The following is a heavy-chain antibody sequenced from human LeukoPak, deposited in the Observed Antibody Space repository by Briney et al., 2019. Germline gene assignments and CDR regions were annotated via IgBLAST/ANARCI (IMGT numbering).Heavy chain of an antibody. CDR1: GFTFSSYW. V-gene: IGHV3-74*01. CDR3: ARNTAGLTFDY. Sequence: GGSLRLSCAASGFTFSSYWMHWVRQAPGKGLVWVSRIKSDGSSTNYADSVKGRFTISRGNAENTLYLQMNSLRAEDTAVYYCARNTAGLTFDYWGQGSLVTVSS. CDR2: IKSDGSST. D-gene: IGHD5-18*01. J-gene: IGHJ4*02.